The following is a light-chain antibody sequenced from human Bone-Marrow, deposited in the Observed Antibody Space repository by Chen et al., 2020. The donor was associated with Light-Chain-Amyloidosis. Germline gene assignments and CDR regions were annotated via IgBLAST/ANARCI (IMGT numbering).Light chain of an antibody. Sequence: QSALTQPASVSGSPGQSITISCTGTSSDVGGDNHVSWYQQHPDKAPKLMIYEVTNRTSWVPDRCSGSKSDNTASLTISGLQTEDEADYFCSSYTITITLVFGSGTRVTVL. J-gene: IGLJ1*01. V-gene: IGLV2-14*01. CDR1: SSDVGGDNH. CDR2: EVT. CDR3: SSYTITITLV.